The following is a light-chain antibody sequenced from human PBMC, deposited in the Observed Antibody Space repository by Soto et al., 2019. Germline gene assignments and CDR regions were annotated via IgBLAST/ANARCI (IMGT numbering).Light chain of an antibody. CDR1: QGLGTH. CDR2: AAS. V-gene: IGKV3-15*01. J-gene: IGKJ4*01. Sequence: EVVTTQSPATLSVSPGERAPLSCSASQGLGTHLAWYQQKPGQAPRLLIYAASTRDTGVPGRFSGSGSGTEFTLTISSLQSEDCSVYYCQQYNHWPLTFGGGTKVESK. CDR3: QQYNHWPLT.